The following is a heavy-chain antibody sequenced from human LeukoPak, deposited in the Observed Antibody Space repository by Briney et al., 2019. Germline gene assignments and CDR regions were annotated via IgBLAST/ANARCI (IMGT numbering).Heavy chain of an antibody. CDR1: GGSISSYY. V-gene: IGHV4-4*07. CDR2: IYTSGST. J-gene: IGHJ6*03. D-gene: IGHD4-23*01. CDR3: ARGSVGGNADYYYYYYMDV. Sequence: SETLSLTCTVSGGSISSYYWSWIRQPPGKGLEWIGRIYTSGSTNYNPSLKSRVTMSVDTSKNQFSLKLSSVTAADTAVYYCARGSVGGNADYYYYYYMDVWGKGTTVTVSS.